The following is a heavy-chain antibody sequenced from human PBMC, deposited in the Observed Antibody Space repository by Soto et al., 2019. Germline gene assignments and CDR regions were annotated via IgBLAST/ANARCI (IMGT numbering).Heavy chain of an antibody. Sequence: EVQLLESGGGLVQPGGSLRLSCAASGFVFSDSAMSWVRQAPGKGLEWVSGISGNGGGTYYADAVKGRLTISRDNSRTTMYLQMNSLRVEDTAVYYCAKQHSRDLFGVVDTYYFDNWGQGTLVTVSS. V-gene: IGHV3-23*01. D-gene: IGHD3-3*01. CDR3: AKQHSRDLFGVVDTYYFDN. J-gene: IGHJ4*02. CDR2: ISGNGGGT. CDR1: GFVFSDSA.